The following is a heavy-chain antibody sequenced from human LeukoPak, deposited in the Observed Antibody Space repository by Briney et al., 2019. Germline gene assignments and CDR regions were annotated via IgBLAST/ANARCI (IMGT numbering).Heavy chain of an antibody. CDR2: IYHSGST. Sequence: SETLSLTCAVSGGSISSSNWWSWVRQPPGKGLEWIGEIYHSGSTNYNPSLKSRVTISVDKSKNQFSLKLSSVTAADTAVYYCASTSEQQPLSFDYWGQGTLVTVSS. CDR1: GGSISSSNW. D-gene: IGHD6-13*01. J-gene: IGHJ4*02. V-gene: IGHV4-4*02. CDR3: ASTSEQQPLSFDY.